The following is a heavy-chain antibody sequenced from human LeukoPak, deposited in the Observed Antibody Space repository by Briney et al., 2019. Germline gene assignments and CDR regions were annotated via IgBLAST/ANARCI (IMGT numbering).Heavy chain of an antibody. CDR2: INWNGGST. CDR3: ARGGWFGELLFDY. Sequence: PGGSLRPSCAASGFTFDDYGMSWVRQAPGKGLEWVSGINWNGGSTGYADSVKGRFTISRDNAKNSRYLQMNSLRAEDTALYYCARGGWFGELLFDYWGQGTLVTVSS. J-gene: IGHJ4*02. CDR1: GFTFDDYG. V-gene: IGHV3-20*04. D-gene: IGHD3-10*01.